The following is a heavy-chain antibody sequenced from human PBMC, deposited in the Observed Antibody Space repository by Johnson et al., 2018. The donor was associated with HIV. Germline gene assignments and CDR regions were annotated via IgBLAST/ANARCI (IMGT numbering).Heavy chain of an antibody. CDR3: ASSDHWADASDI. Sequence: QVQLVESGGGAVQPGRSLRLSCAASGFTFSSYAMHWVRQAPGKGLEWVAVISYDGSNKYYADSVKCRFTISRDNSKNTLYLQMNSLRAEDTAVYYCASSDHWADASDIWGQGTMVTVSS. J-gene: IGHJ3*02. V-gene: IGHV3-30-3*01. D-gene: IGHD3-16*01. CDR2: ISYDGSNK. CDR1: GFTFSSYA.